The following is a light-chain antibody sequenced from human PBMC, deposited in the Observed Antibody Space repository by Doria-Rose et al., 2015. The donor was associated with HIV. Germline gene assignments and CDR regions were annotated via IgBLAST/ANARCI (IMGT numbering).Light chain of an antibody. CDR1: QSFSSTY. CDR2: DGS. V-gene: IGKV3-20*01. CDR3: HQYGTSWT. Sequence: EIVLTRSPGTLSLSPGERATLSCRASQSFSSTYLAWYQQKPGQAPSLLIYDGSTRATGIPDRFSAGGPGTDFTLTINRLEPEDFALYYCHQYGTSWTFGQGTKVEI. J-gene: IGKJ1*01.